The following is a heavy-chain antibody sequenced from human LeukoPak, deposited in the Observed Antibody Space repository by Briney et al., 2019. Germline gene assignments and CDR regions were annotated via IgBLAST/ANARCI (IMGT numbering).Heavy chain of an antibody. Sequence: SETLSLTCTVSGGSISSYYWSWIRQPAGKGLEWVGRIYTSGSTNYNPSLKSRVTMSVDTSKNQFSLKLSSVTAADTAVYYCARTIAVAGTPYYYYGMDVWGQGTTVTVSS. J-gene: IGHJ6*02. CDR2: IYTSGST. D-gene: IGHD6-19*01. CDR3: ARTIAVAGTPYYYYGMDV. V-gene: IGHV4-4*07. CDR1: GGSISSYY.